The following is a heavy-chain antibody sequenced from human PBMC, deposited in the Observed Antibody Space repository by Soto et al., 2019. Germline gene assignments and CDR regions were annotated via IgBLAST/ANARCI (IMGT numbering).Heavy chain of an antibody. CDR2: IDWDDDK. CDR3: ARRYCSSTSCYGFDP. V-gene: IGHV2-70*11. D-gene: IGHD2-2*01. J-gene: IGHJ5*02. CDR1: GFSLSTSGMC. Sequence: LVNPTQTLTLTCTFSGFSLSTSGMCVSWIRQPPGKALEWLARIDWDDDKYYSTSLKTRLTISKDTSKNQVVLTMTNMDPVDTATYYCARRYCSSTSCYGFDPWGQGTLVTVSS.